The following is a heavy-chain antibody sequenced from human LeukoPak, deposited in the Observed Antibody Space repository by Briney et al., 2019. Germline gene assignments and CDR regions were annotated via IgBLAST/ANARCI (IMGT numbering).Heavy chain of an antibody. CDR3: AREYSSGWYLGDY. Sequence: ASVKVSCKASGGTFSSYAISWVRQAPGQGLEWMGRIIPILGIANYAQKFQGRVTITADKSTSTAYMELSSLRSEDTAVYYCAREYSSGWYLGDYWGQGTLVTVSS. CDR1: GGTFSSYA. J-gene: IGHJ4*02. CDR2: IIPILGIA. D-gene: IGHD6-19*01. V-gene: IGHV1-69*04.